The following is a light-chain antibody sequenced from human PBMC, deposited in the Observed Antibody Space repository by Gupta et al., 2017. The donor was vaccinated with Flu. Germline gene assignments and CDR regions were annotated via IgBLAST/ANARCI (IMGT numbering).Light chain of an antibody. Sequence: EIVLTQSPGTLSLSPGERATLSCRASQSVSSYYLAWYQQRPGQAPRLLIHDASIRATGIPDRFSGSGSETDFTLTISRLEPEDFAVYYCQQYGSSTLTFGGGTKLEI. CDR2: DAS. CDR1: QSVSSYY. J-gene: IGKJ4*01. V-gene: IGKV3-20*01. CDR3: QQYGSSTLT.